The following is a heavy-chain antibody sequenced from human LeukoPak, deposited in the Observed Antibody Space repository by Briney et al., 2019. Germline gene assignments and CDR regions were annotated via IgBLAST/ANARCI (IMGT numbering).Heavy chain of an antibody. CDR3: ARSTVATAVNYWFDP. Sequence: GGSLRLSCAASGFTFSSYAMHWVRQAPGKGLEWVAVVSYDGTQKKYADSVKGRFTISRDNSKNTLYLQMDSLRVEDMAVYYCARSTVATAVNYWFDPWGHGTLVTVSS. CDR1: GFTFSSYA. CDR2: VSYDGTQK. D-gene: IGHD1-26*01. J-gene: IGHJ5*02. V-gene: IGHV3-30*01.